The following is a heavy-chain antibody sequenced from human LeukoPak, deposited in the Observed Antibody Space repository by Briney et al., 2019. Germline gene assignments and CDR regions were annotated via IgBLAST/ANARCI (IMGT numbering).Heavy chain of an antibody. CDR2: INPNSGGT. Sequence: ASVKVSCKASGYTFTGYYMHWVRQAPGQGLEWMGWINPNSGGTNYAQKFQGRVTMTRDTSISTAYMELSRLRSDDTAVYYCAREYHHYYYYMDVWGKGTTVTVSS. V-gene: IGHV1-2*02. CDR3: AREYHHYYYYMDV. CDR1: GYTFTGYY. J-gene: IGHJ6*03.